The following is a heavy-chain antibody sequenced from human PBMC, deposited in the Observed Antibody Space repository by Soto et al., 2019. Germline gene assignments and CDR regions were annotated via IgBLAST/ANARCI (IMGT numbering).Heavy chain of an antibody. CDR1: GFTFSDYY. CDR2: ISSSGSTI. V-gene: IGHV3-11*01. D-gene: IGHD2-2*01. J-gene: IGHJ4*02. Sequence: PGGSLRLSCAASGFTFSDYYMSWIRQAPGKGLEWVSYISSSGSTIYYADSVKGRFTISRDNAKNSLYLQMNSLRAEDTAVYYCARVACSSTSCYGFLVDYWGQGTLVTVSS. CDR3: ARVACSSTSCYGFLVDY.